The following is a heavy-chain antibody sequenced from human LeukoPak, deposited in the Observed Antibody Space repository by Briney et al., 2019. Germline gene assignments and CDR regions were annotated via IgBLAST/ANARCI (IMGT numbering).Heavy chain of an antibody. CDR1: GFTFSSYA. V-gene: IGHV3-30*04. Sequence: GGSLRLSCAASGFTFSSYAMHWVRQAPGKGLEWVAVISYDGSNKYYADSVKGRFTISRDNSKNTLYLQMNSLRAEDTAVYYCAKDNRGRYIYPYSYWGQGTLVTVSS. D-gene: IGHD5-18*01. CDR3: AKDNRGRYIYPYSY. J-gene: IGHJ4*02. CDR2: ISYDGSNK.